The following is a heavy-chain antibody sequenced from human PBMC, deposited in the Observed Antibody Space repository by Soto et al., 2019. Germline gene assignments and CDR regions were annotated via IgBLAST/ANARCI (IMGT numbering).Heavy chain of an antibody. Sequence: PSETLSLTCTVSGGSISSYYWSWIRQPPGKGLEWIGYIYYSGSTNYNPSLKSRVTISVDTSKNQFSLKLSSVTAADTAVYYCARELRFSSYYYGMDVWGQGTTVTVSS. J-gene: IGHJ6*02. D-gene: IGHD3-3*01. V-gene: IGHV4-59*01. CDR2: IYYSGST. CDR3: ARELRFSSYYYGMDV. CDR1: GGSISSYY.